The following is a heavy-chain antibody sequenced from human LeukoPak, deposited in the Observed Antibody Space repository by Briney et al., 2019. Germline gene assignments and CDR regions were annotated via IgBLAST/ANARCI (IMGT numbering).Heavy chain of an antibody. CDR2: IKKDGTEK. D-gene: IGHD6-13*01. Sequence: GGSLRLSCAASAFTFRTYWMSWVRQAPGKGLEWVANIKKDGTEKYYVDSVKGRFTISRDNAKNSLYLQMNSLRAEDTAVYYCTRDVGAAGYWGQGTLVTVSS. CDR3: TRDVGAAGY. V-gene: IGHV3-7*05. CDR1: AFTFRTYW. J-gene: IGHJ4*02.